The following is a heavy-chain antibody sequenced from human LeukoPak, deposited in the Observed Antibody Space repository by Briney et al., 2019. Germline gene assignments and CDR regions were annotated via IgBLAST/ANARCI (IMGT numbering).Heavy chain of an antibody. CDR2: FDPEDGET. V-gene: IGHV1-24*01. Sequence: ASVKVSCKVSGYTLTELSMHWVRQAPGKGLEWMGGFDPEDGETIYAQKFQGRVTMTEDTSTDTAYMELSSLRSEDTAVYYCARDHYYDIVTGYYSVDHYYGMDVWGQGTTVTVSS. D-gene: IGHD3-9*01. J-gene: IGHJ6*02. CDR1: GYTLTELS. CDR3: ARDHYYDIVTGYYSVDHYYGMDV.